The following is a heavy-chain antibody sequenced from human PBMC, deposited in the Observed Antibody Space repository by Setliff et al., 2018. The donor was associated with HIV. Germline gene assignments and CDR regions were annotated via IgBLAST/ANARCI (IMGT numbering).Heavy chain of an antibody. J-gene: IGHJ6*02. V-gene: IGHV3-53*01. D-gene: IGHD3-10*01. CDR3: ARGVRGVVNGMDV. Sequence: GSLRLSCAASGFAVSGNYMSWVRQAPGKGLEWVSVIYVGDTTYYADSVKGRFTISRDNAKNTLYLQMNSLRAEDTAVYYCARGVRGVVNGMDVRGQGTTVTVSS. CDR1: GFAVSGNY. CDR2: IYVGDTT.